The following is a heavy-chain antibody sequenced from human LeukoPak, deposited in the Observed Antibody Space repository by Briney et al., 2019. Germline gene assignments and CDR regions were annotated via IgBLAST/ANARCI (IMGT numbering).Heavy chain of an antibody. V-gene: IGHV4-39*01. CDR2: IYYSGHT. Sequence: SHTLSLTCTVSGASISSSSYYSGWLRQPPGKGLEWSGSIYYSGHTYYNPSLKSRDTISVDTSKNQFSLKVSSVTAADTAVYYCAGGYSSRWYVFWGQGTLVTVSS. D-gene: IGHD6-19*01. CDR1: GASISSSSYY. CDR3: AGGYSSRWYVF. J-gene: IGHJ5*01.